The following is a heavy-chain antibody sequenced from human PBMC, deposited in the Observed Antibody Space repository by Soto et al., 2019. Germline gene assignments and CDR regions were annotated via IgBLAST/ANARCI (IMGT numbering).Heavy chain of an antibody. Sequence: QITLKESGPPLVKPTQTLTLTCTFSGFSLSTTRVGVGWIRQPPGKALEWLALIYWDDDKRYSPFLKSRLTITKEPSKTQVVLTMTNWAPMNTPTFSCAHPLVVGLGYYFDSGGQEPLAPVSS. J-gene: IGHJ4*02. V-gene: IGHV2-5*02. D-gene: IGHD3-22*01. CDR2: IYWDDDK. CDR1: GFSLSTTRVG. CDR3: AHPLVVGLGYYFDS.